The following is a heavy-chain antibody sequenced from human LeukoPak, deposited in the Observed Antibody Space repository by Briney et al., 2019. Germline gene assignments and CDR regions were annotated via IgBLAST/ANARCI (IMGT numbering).Heavy chain of an antibody. J-gene: IGHJ3*02. CDR2: IYYSGST. CDR3: ASGPGDFWSGNAFDI. D-gene: IGHD3-3*01. CDR1: GGSLSSGDYY. V-gene: IGHV4-30-4*01. Sequence: PSQTLSLTCTVSGGSLSSGDYYWSWIRQPPGKGLEWIGYIYYSGSTYYNPSLKSRVTISVDTSKNQFSLKLSSVTAADTAVYYCASGPGDFWSGNAFDIWGQGTMVTVSS.